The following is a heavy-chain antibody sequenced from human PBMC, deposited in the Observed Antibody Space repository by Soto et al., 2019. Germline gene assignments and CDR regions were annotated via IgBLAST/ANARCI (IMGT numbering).Heavy chain of an antibody. J-gene: IGHJ6*02. CDR2: ISGSGGST. V-gene: IGHV3-23*01. CDR1: GFTFSSYA. Sequence: GGSLRLSCAASGFTFSSYAMSWVRQAPGKGLEWVSAISGSGGSTYYADSVKGRFTISRDNSKNTLYLQMKSLRAEDTAVYYCAKDQSKDYDFWSGYRSPYYYYGMDVWGQGTTVTVSS. CDR3: AKDQSKDYDFWSGYRSPYYYYGMDV. D-gene: IGHD3-3*01.